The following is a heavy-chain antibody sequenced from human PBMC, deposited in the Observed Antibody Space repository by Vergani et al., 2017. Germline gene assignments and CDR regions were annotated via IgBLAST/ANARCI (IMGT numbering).Heavy chain of an antibody. V-gene: IGHV3-7*03. D-gene: IGHD6-13*01. CDR1: GFTFSSYW. CDR3: AREMGSSIIDY. J-gene: IGHJ4*02. CDR2: IKQDGSEK. Sequence: EVQLVESGGGLVQPGGSLRLSCAASGFTFSSYWMSWVRQAPGKGLEWVANIKQDGSEKYYVDTVKGRFTSSRDNAKNSRYVQMNSLRVEDTAVYYCAREMGSSIIDYWGQGTLVTVSS.